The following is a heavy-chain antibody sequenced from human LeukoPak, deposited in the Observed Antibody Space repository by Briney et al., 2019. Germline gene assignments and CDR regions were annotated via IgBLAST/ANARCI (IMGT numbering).Heavy chain of an antibody. CDR1: GGSFSGYY. D-gene: IGHD1-26*01. J-gene: IGHJ4*02. V-gene: IGHV4-34*01. Sequence: SEILSLTCAVYGGSFSGYYWSWIRQPPGKGLEWIGEINHSGSTNYNPSLKSRVTISVDTSKNQFSLKLSSVTAADTAVYYCARITVKVGATYRQSNYWGQGTLVTVSS. CDR3: ARITVKVGATYRQSNY. CDR2: INHSGST.